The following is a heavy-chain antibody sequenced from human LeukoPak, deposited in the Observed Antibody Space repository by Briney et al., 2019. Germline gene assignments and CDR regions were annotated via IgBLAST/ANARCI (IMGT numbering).Heavy chain of an antibody. D-gene: IGHD6-19*01. CDR1: GGSLITYY. J-gene: IGHJ4*02. CDR2: VNTSGGT. CDR3: ASGADSIGYSGGGILDY. Sequence: SETLSLTCTVSGGSLITYYWNWIRQPAGKGLEWIGRVNTSGGTNYNPSLKSRLTVSVDTSKNQFSLSLSSVTAADTAVYYCASGADSIGYSGGGILDYWGQGILVTVSS. V-gene: IGHV4-4*07.